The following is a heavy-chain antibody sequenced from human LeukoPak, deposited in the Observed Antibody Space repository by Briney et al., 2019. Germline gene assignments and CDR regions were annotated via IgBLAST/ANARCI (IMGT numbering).Heavy chain of an antibody. CDR1: GGSFSGYY. CDR2: INHSGST. CDR3: ARMNYYDSSGYAFDY. Sequence: PSEILSLTCAVYGGSFSGYYWSWIRQPPGKGLEWIGEINHSGSTNYNPSLKSRVTISVDTSKNQFSLKLSSVTAADTAVYYCARMNYYDSSGYAFDYWGQGTLVTVSS. D-gene: IGHD3-22*01. V-gene: IGHV4-34*01. J-gene: IGHJ4*02.